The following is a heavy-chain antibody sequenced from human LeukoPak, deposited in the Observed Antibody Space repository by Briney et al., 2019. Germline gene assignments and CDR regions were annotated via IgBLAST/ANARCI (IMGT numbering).Heavy chain of an antibody. J-gene: IGHJ5*02. CDR2: ITGTSDDI. D-gene: IGHD4-17*01. CDR1: GFTFSTYT. CDR3: ARVVTTVTTIWFDP. V-gene: IGHV3-21*01. Sequence: KPGGSVTLSCVASGFTFSTYTMTWLPQAPGEGLEGVSSITGTSDDIYYTDSVKGRFIISRDNAQNSLFLQMDSLRVEDTAVYYCARVVTTVTTIWFDPWGRGTLVTVSS.